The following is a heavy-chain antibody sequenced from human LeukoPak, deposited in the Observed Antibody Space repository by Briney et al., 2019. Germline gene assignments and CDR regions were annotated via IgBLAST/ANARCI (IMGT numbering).Heavy chain of an antibody. CDR1: GGPISTYY. CDR3: ARDSTRYCSGGSCYAY. J-gene: IGHJ4*02. V-gene: IGHV4-59*01. CDR2: IYYSGST. D-gene: IGHD2-15*01. Sequence: SETLSLTCTVSGGPISTYYWSWIRQPPGKGLEWIGYIYYSGSTNYNPSLKSRVTISVDTSKNQFSLKLSSVTAADTAVYYRARDSTRYCSGGSCYAYWGQGTLVTVTS.